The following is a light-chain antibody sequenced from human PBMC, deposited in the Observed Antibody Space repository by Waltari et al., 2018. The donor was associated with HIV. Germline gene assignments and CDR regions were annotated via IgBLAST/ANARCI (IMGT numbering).Light chain of an antibody. CDR1: QSINSL. V-gene: IGKV1-39*01. CDR3: QPSFLLPLT. J-gene: IGKJ4*01. CDR2: AAY. Sequence: DIQMTQSPSSLSASVGDRVTITCRASQSINSLLHWYQQKPGRAPSLLIFAAYSLQSGVPSRFSCNGSGTDFTLTISSLQPEDFAIYFFQPSFLLPLTFGGGTRVEIK.